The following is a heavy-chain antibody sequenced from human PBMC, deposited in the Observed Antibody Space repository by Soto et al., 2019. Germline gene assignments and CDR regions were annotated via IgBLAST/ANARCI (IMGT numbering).Heavy chain of an antibody. Sequence: PSETLSLTCTVSGGSICSYYWSWIPQPPGKGLEWIGYIYYSCITNYNPSLKSRVTISVDTSKNQFSLKLSSVTAADTAVYYCARGPNYGDYEGFWFDPWGQGTLVTVSS. V-gene: IGHV4-59*01. CDR2: IYYSCIT. J-gene: IGHJ5*02. D-gene: IGHD4-17*01. CDR1: GGSICSYY. CDR3: ARGPNYGDYEGFWFDP.